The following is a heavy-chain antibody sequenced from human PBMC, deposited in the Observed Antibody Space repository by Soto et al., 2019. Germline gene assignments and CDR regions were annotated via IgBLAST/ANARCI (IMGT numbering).Heavy chain of an antibody. V-gene: IGHV3-23*01. CDR1: EFTFSSYS. D-gene: IGHD3-3*01. J-gene: IGHJ6*02. CDR3: ARGHFGVTMDV. CDR2: VNGGGDIT. Sequence: EVQLLESGGGLVQPGGSLRLSCAASEFTFSSYSMIWVRQAPGKGLEWVSGVNGGGDITYYAESVKGRFTISRDNSKDALYLQMNSRRAEDTGVFYCARGHFGVTMDVGGQGTTVTVTS.